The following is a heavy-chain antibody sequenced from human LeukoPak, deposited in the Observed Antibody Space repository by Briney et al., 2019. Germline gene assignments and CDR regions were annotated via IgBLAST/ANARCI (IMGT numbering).Heavy chain of an antibody. V-gene: IGHV1-69*04. CDR2: IIPILGIA. CDR3: ARDVPQLLWFGELSWYFDL. D-gene: IGHD3-10*01. CDR1: GYAFTSYD. Sequence: GASVKVSCKASGYAFTSYDINWVRQAPGQGLEWMGRIIPILGIANYAQKFQGRVTITADKSTSTAYMELSSLRSEDTAVYYCARDVPQLLWFGELSWYFDLWGRGTLVTVSS. J-gene: IGHJ2*01.